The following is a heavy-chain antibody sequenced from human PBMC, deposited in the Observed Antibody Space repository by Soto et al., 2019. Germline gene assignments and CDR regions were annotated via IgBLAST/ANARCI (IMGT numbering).Heavy chain of an antibody. D-gene: IGHD3-10*01. CDR3: ASYGSGSYYPNWFDP. CDR2: ISSGGTYT. CDR1: GFTFSNYA. J-gene: IGHJ5*02. Sequence: EVQLLESGGDLVQPGGSLRLSCAASGFTFSNYAMTWVRQAPGKGLEWVSAISSGGTYTDYADSVKGRFTLSRDNAKNSLYLQMNSLRAEDTAVYYCASYGSGSYYPNWFDPWGQGTLVTVSS. V-gene: IGHV3-23*01.